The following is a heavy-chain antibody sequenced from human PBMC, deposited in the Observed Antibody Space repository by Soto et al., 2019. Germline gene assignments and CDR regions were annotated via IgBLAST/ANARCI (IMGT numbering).Heavy chain of an antibody. V-gene: IGHV4-59*08. Sequence: GSSQISQYWSWIRQPPGKGLEWIGYDHYSGSTNYNPSLKSRITISMDTSKNRFSLKVTSVTAADAAVYYCARFHDYGYFDYWGQGTLVPVSS. CDR3: ARFHDYGYFDY. CDR2: DHYSGST. D-gene: IGHD4-17*01. CDR1: GSSQISQY. J-gene: IGHJ4*02.